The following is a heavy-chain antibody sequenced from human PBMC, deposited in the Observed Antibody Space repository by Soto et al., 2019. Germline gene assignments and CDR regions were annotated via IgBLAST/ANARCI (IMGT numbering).Heavy chain of an antibody. CDR3: ARVNGDTAMVRGAFDI. J-gene: IGHJ3*02. Sequence: SVKVSCKASGGTFSSYAISWVRQAPGQGREWMGGIIPIFGTANYAQKFQGRVTITADESTSTAYMELSSLRSEDTAVYYCARVNGDTAMVRGAFDIWGQGTMVTVSS. V-gene: IGHV1-69*13. CDR2: IIPIFGTA. D-gene: IGHD5-18*01. CDR1: GGTFSSYA.